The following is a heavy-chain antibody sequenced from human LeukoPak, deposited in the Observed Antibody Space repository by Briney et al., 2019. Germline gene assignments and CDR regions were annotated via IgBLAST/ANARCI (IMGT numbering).Heavy chain of an antibody. CDR3: ACPYENDAFDI. D-gene: IGHD3-22*01. J-gene: IGHJ3*02. Sequence: VRSLSLSCAASGFTVSSNYMSWVRQAPGKGLGWVSVIYSGGGTYTADSVKGRFTISRDNSKNTLYLQMNSLRAQDTAVYYCACPYENDAFDIWGQGTMVTVSS. CDR1: GFTVSSNY. V-gene: IGHV3-53*01. CDR2: IYSGGGT.